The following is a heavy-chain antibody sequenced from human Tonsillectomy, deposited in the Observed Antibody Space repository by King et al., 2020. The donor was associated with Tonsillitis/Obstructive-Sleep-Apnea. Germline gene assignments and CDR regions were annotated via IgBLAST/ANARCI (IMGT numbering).Heavy chain of an antibody. D-gene: IGHD1-26*01. V-gene: IGHV3-33*01. CDR2: IWYDGSKE. Sequence: VQLVESGGGVVQPGRSLRLSCAASGFTFSSYGMHWVRQAPGKGLEWVSFIWYDGSKEYSADSVKGRVTISRDNSKNTLYLQMNSLRDEDTAVYYCARDPVGATNDFDIWGQGTMVTVSS. J-gene: IGHJ3*02. CDR1: GFTFSSYG. CDR3: ARDPVGATNDFDI.